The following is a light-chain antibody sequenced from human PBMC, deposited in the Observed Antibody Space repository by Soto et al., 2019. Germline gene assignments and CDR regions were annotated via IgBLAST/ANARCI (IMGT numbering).Light chain of an antibody. CDR2: AAS. CDR1: QAISSW. Sequence: DIQMTQSPPYVSASEGDRVTITCRASQAISSWLAWYQQKPGTAPKLLIYAASTLQSGVPSRFSGSGSVTEFTLTISRLQPEDFATYYCQPANSFPYTFGQGTKLEIK. J-gene: IGKJ2*01. CDR3: QPANSFPYT. V-gene: IGKV1-12*01.